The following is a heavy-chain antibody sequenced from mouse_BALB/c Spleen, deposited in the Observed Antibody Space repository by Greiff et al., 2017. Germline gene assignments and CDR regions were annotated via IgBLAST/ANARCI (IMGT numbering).Heavy chain of an antibody. J-gene: IGHJ4*01. CDR2: ISSGSSTI. Sequence: EVQVVESGGGLVQPGGSRKLSCAASGFTFSSFGMHWVRQAPEKGLEWVAYISSGSSTIYYADTVKGRFTISRDNPKNTLFLQMTSLRSEDTAMYYCAREVRQDYAMDYWGQGTSVTVSS. V-gene: IGHV5-17*02. D-gene: IGHD2-14*01. CDR3: AREVRQDYAMDY. CDR1: GFTFSSFG.